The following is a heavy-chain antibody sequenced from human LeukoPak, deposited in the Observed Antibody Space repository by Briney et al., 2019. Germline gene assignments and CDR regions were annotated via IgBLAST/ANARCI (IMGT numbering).Heavy chain of an antibody. CDR2: VSGTGTA. J-gene: IGHJ4*02. D-gene: IGHD1-7*01. CDR1: TGSLNSYF. CDR3: ARGKELTGTSGHYSFDF. V-gene: IGHV4-4*07. Sequence: TSETLSLTCTVSTGSLNSYFWTWVRQPAGKGLEWIGRVSGTGTAYSNPSLESRVIISLATSRNPFSLKLMSVTAADTAVYYCARGKELTGTSGHYSFDFWGQGTLVSVSS.